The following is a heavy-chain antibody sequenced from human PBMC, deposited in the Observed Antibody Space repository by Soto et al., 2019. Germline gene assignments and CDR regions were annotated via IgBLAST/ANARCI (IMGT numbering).Heavy chain of an antibody. CDR3: ATDSRGSTADYYYFCGMDV. Sequence: QVQLVQSGAEVKKPGASVKVSCKTSGYTFTRFGISGVRQAPGQGPEWMGWISAYNGNTKYAQKFQGRLTMTTATSTSTAYMELRSLRSDDTAIYYCATDSRGSTADYYYFCGMDVWGQGTTVTVSS. CDR2: ISAYNGNT. V-gene: IGHV1-18*01. J-gene: IGHJ6*02. D-gene: IGHD3-22*01. CDR1: GYTFTRFG.